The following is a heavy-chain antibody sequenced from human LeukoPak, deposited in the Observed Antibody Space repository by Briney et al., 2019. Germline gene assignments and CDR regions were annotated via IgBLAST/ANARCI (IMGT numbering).Heavy chain of an antibody. CDR2: ISSSGTTI. CDR1: GFTFSSYE. CDR3: ARSAGYYMYYFDY. Sequence: PGGSLRLSCAASGFTFSSYEMNWVRQAPGKGLEWISYISSSGTTIYYADSVKGRFTISRDNAENSLYLQMNSLRAEDTAVYYCARSAGYYMYYFDYWGQGTLVTVSS. D-gene: IGHD3-22*01. V-gene: IGHV3-48*03. J-gene: IGHJ4*02.